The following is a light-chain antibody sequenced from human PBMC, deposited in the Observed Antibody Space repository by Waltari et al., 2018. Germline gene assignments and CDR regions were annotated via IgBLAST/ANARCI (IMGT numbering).Light chain of an antibody. CDR2: DAT. CDR3: QQRNHWIT. Sequence: EIVLTQSPATLSLSPGDRATLSCRASQNVNMYLAWYQQKPGQGPRLLIEDATDRAAGVPARFSGSGSGTEFTLTISSLEPEDFAVYHCQQRNHWITFGQGTRLEI. V-gene: IGKV3-11*01. J-gene: IGKJ5*01. CDR1: QNVNMY.